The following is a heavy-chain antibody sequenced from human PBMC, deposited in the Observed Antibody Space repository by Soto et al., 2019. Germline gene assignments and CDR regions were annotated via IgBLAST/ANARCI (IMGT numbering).Heavy chain of an antibody. J-gene: IGHJ4*02. V-gene: IGHV1-69*12. D-gene: IGHD6-25*01. CDR3: VRVQRLADFDC. Sequence: QVQLVQSGAEVKKPGSSVKVSCKASGGTFSSYTITWVRQAPGQGLEWMGGIIPIFGRANYAQKFQGRVTITADESTSTAYMELSSLRFEDTAVYYCVRVQRLADFDCWGQGTLVTVSS. CDR1: GGTFSSYT. CDR2: IIPIFGRA.